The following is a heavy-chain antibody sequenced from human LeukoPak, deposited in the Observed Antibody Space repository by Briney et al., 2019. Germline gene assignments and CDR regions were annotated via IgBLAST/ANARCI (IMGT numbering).Heavy chain of an antibody. J-gene: IGHJ4*02. CDR1: GFTFSSYA. Sequence: GGSLRLSCAASGFTFSSYAMTWVRQAPGKGLGWVSTISDSGGNTYYADSVAGRFTISRGNSRDTLYLQMNSLRADDTAVYFCARGGFFGPDYWGQGTLVTVSS. CDR2: ISDSGGNT. CDR3: ARGGFFGPDY. V-gene: IGHV3-23*01. D-gene: IGHD3/OR15-3a*01.